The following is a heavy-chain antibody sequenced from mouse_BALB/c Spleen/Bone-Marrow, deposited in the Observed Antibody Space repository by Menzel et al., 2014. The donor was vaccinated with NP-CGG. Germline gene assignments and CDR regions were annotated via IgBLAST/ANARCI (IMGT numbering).Heavy chain of an antibody. Sequence: QVQLQQSGAELVRPGTSVKVSCKASGYAFTNYLIEWVKQRPGQGLEWIGVINPGSGGTNYNEKFKGKATLTADKSSSTAYMQLSSPTSDDSAVYFCARELGRWYFDVWGAGTTVTVSS. CDR3: ARELGRWYFDV. CDR1: GYAFTNYL. J-gene: IGHJ1*01. CDR2: INPGSGGT. D-gene: IGHD4-1*01. V-gene: IGHV1-54*01.